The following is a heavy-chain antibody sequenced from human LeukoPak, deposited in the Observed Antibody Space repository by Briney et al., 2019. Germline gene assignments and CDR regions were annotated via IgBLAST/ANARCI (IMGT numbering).Heavy chain of an antibody. V-gene: IGHV1-18*04. CDR1: GCTFATYG. D-gene: IGHD1-26*01. CDR2: ISTYNGDT. CDR3: ASDYLRGAYFDY. Sequence: ASVKASCKAFGCTFATYGISWVRQAPGQGLEWMGWISTYNGDTRYAQNLQGRVTMTTDTSTSTAYMELRSLRSDDTAVYYCASDYLRGAYFDYWGQGTLVTVSS. J-gene: IGHJ4*02.